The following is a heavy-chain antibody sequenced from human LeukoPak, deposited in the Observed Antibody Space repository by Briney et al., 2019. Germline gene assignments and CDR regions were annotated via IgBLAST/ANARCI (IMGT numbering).Heavy chain of an antibody. CDR1: GGSISSSSYY. D-gene: IGHD3-16*01. Sequence: SETLSLTCTVSGGSISSSSYYWGWIRQPPGKGLEWIGSIYYSGSTYYNPSLKSRVTISVDTSKNQFSLKLSSVTAADTAVYYCARDLGGADDFLGDYYYYGMDVWGQGTTVTVSS. CDR3: ARDLGGADDFLGDYYYYGMDV. J-gene: IGHJ6*02. CDR2: IYYSGST. V-gene: IGHV4-39*07.